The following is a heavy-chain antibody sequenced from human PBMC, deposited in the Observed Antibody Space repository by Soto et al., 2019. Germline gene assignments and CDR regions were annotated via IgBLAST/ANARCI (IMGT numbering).Heavy chain of an antibody. V-gene: IGHV4-34*01. D-gene: IGHD3-10*01. Sequence: PSETLSLTCAVYGGSFSGYYWSWIRQPPGKGLEWIGEINHSGSTNYNPSLKSRVTISVDTSKSQFSLKLSSVTAADTAVYYCARLSWFGELLWYFDYWGQGTLVTVSS. CDR2: INHSGST. J-gene: IGHJ4*02. CDR3: ARLSWFGELLWYFDY. CDR1: GGSFSGYY.